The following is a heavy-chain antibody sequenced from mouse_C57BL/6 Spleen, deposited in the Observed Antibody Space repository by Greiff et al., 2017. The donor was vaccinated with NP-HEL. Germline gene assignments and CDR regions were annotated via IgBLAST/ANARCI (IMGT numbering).Heavy chain of an antibody. CDR2: IDPSDSAT. CDR1: GYTFTSYW. J-gene: IGHJ3*01. Sequence: QVQLQQPGAELVRPGSSVKLSCKASGYTFTSYWMHWVKQRPIQGLEWIGNIDPSDSATHYNQKFKDKATLTVDKSSSTAYMQLSSLTSEDSAGYYCARWSYDYDGGAWFAYWGQGTLVTVSA. CDR3: ARWSYDYDGGAWFAY. D-gene: IGHD2-4*01. V-gene: IGHV1-52*01.